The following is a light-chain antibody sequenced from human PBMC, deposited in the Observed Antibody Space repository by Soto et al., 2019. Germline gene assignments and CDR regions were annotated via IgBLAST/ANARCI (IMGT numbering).Light chain of an antibody. Sequence: DIQMTQSPSSLSASVGDRVTITCRASQSISSYLNWYQQKPGKAPKLLIYAASTLQSGVPSRFRGSGSGTDFTLTISSLQPEDFSTYYCQQRYSTPLYTFGQGNKLEIK. J-gene: IGKJ2*01. V-gene: IGKV1-39*01. CDR1: QSISSY. CDR3: QQRYSTPLYT. CDR2: AAS.